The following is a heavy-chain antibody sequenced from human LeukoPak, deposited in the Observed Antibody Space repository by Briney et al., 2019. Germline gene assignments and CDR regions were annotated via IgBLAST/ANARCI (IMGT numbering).Heavy chain of an antibody. V-gene: IGHV3-20*04. Sequence: PGGSLRLSCAASGFTFSSYEMNWVRQAPGKGLDWVSGINWNGGSTGYADSVKGRFTISRDNAKNSLYLQMNSLRAEDTALYYCARDRSMTHFDYWGQGTLVTVSS. CDR1: GFTFSSYE. CDR2: INWNGGST. CDR3: ARDRSMTHFDY. J-gene: IGHJ4*02.